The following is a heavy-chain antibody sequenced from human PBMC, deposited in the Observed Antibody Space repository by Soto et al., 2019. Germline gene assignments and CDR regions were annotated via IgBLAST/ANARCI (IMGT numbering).Heavy chain of an antibody. CDR3: AREGGYCNGGPCDRGACAF. Sequence: EVQLVESGGGLVKPGGSPRLSCAASGFTFSDYSMLWVRQAPGKGLEWLAFIGNYNNTTFYADSVRGRFTISRDNPKNSVYLQMTSLREEDTAVYFCAREGGYCNGGPCDRGACAFWGQGTIVTVSS. CDR1: GFTFSDYS. V-gene: IGHV3-21*02. J-gene: IGHJ3*01. CDR2: IGNYNNTT. D-gene: IGHD2-15*01.